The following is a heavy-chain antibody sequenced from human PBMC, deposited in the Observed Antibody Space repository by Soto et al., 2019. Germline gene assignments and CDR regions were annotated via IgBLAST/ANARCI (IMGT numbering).Heavy chain of an antibody. V-gene: IGHV4-59*08. J-gene: IGHJ5*02. D-gene: IGHD3-3*01. Sequence: SETLSLTCTVSGGSISSYYWSWIRQPPGKGLEWIGYIYYSGSTNYNPSLKSRVTISVDTSKNQFSLKLSSVTAADTAVYYCARQIVWSGLYWFDPWGQGTLVTVSS. CDR2: IYYSGST. CDR3: ARQIVWSGLYWFDP. CDR1: GGSISSYY.